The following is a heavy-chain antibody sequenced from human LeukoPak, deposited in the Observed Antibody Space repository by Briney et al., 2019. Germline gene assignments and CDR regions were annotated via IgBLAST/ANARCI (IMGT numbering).Heavy chain of an antibody. D-gene: IGHD3-22*01. CDR1: AFLPNMET. CDR3: ERCGNYYDSSGGMYASDM. Sequence: GGSLRLSSVLSAFLPNMETADCVRQAPGKGLEWVSTISSTTSYIYYADSVKGRFTISRDNAKNSLYIEMSSLRAARADVSYCERCGNYYDSSGGMYASDMWGQGTMVTVSS. CDR2: ISSTTSYI. V-gene: IGHV3-21*01. J-gene: IGHJ3*02.